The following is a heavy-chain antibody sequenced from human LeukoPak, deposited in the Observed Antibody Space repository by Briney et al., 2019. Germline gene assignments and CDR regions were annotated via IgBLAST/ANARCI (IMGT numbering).Heavy chain of an antibody. V-gene: IGHV4-4*02. CDR3: ARLVSLRLKIYCSSTSCYDAGSRFDP. Sequence: SETLSLTCGVSGGAISSSNWWSWVRQPPGKGLEWIGEIYHSGSTNYNPSLKSRVTISVDKSKNQFSLKLSSVTAADTAVYYCARLVSLRLKIYCSSTSCYDAGSRFDPWGQGTLVTVSS. D-gene: IGHD2-2*01. J-gene: IGHJ5*02. CDR1: GGAISSSNW. CDR2: IYHSGST.